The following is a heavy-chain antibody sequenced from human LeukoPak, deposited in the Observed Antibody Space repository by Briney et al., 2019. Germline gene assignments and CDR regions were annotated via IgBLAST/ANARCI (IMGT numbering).Heavy chain of an antibody. CDR1: GFTVSSYV. V-gene: IGHV3-30-3*01. D-gene: IGHD5-12*01. CDR3: ARGGPGTDAFDI. J-gene: IGHJ3*02. Sequence: PGGSLRLSCEVSGFTVSSYVLHWVRQAPGKGLEWVADVSYDEVTQYYIESVKGRFTMSRDTSKNTLYLQMNSLRIEDTAFYYCARGGPGTDAFDIWGQGTMVIVSS. CDR2: VSYDEVTQ.